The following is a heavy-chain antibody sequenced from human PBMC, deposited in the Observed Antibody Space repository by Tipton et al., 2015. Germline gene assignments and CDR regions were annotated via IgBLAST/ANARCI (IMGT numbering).Heavy chain of an antibody. CDR3: ARDTKPRGLQLWYGMDV. Sequence: TLSLTCTVSGGAITSDGFYWSWIRQHPGKGLEWIGYIFYTGSTYYNPSLKSRATLSVDTSKNQFSLKLSSVTAADTAVYYCARDTKPRGLQLWYGMDVWGQGTTVTVSS. J-gene: IGHJ6*02. D-gene: IGHD5-18*01. CDR2: IFYTGST. CDR1: GGAITSDGFY. V-gene: IGHV4-31*03.